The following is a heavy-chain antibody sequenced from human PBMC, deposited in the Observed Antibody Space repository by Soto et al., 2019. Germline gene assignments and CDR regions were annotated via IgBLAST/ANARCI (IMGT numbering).Heavy chain of an antibody. CDR2: VYYNGNT. Sequence: QVQLRESGPGLVKPSQTLSLTCHVSGDSIRSGDYYWSWIRQPPGKGLEWIGYVYYNGNTYSVPSLESRVTMSADTSKNQFSLRLSSVTAADTALYFCARVRIYQGAFDPWGQGTRVTVSS. CDR1: GDSIRSGDYY. V-gene: IGHV4-30-4*01. D-gene: IGHD3-16*02. J-gene: IGHJ5*02. CDR3: ARVRIYQGAFDP.